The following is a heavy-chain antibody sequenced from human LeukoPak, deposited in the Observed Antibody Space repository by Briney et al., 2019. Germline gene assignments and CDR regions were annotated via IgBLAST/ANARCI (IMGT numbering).Heavy chain of an antibody. J-gene: IGHJ3*02. D-gene: IGHD2-21*02. Sequence: PSETLSLTCSVSGASISSGSNYWGWIRQPPGKTLEWIGSIYSSGSTYYNSSLQSRVIIIIDTPKNHFSLTLSSVTAADTAVYYCGRQVVVTTDAFDIWGQGTMVTVSS. V-gene: IGHV4-39*01. CDR1: GASISSGSNY. CDR2: IYSSGST. CDR3: GRQVVVTTDAFDI.